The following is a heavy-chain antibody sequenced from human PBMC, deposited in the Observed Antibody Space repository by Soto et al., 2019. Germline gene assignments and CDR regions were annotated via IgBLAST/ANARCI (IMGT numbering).Heavy chain of an antibody. CDR2: VSATDGST. CDR1: GFTFSAHA. J-gene: IGHJ3*02. CDR3: AKDRFNGAFDI. V-gene: IGHV3-23*01. Sequence: EVQMLESGGGLVQPGGSLRLSCSVSGFTFSAHAMSWVRQAPGKGLEWVSTVSATDGSTDYADSVKGRFTITRDNSKNTLYLHMSSPRLEDTAIYYCAKDRFNGAFDIWGQGTMVPVSS. D-gene: IGHD2-8*01.